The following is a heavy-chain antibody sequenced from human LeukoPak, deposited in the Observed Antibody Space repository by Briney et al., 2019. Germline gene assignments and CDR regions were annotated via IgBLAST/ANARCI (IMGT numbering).Heavy chain of an antibody. J-gene: IGHJ4*02. V-gene: IGHV3-74*03. Sequence: PPGGSLRLSCTASGFTFSGHWIHWVRQAPGMGLVWVSRINERGTDSMYAESVKGRFTISRDNAKNTVYLQMNSLRAEDTAVYYCVRDETLWTLDWWGQGTLVSVSS. CDR3: VRDETLWTLDW. CDR2: INERGTDS. D-gene: IGHD1-1*01. CDR1: GFTFSGHW.